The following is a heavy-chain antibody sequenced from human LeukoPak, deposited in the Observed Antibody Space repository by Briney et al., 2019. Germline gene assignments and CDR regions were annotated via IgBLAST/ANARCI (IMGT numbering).Heavy chain of an antibody. CDR1: GFTFDNYG. CDR3: ARIDTYYYDSSGYYSAFDI. Sequence: GGSLRLSCAASGFTFDNYGMSWVRQAPGKGLEWVSGINWNGGSTGYADSVKGRFTISRDNAKNSLYLQMNSLRAEDAALYYCARIDTYYYDSSGYYSAFDIWGQGTIVTVSS. J-gene: IGHJ3*02. D-gene: IGHD3-22*01. CDR2: INWNGGST. V-gene: IGHV3-20*04.